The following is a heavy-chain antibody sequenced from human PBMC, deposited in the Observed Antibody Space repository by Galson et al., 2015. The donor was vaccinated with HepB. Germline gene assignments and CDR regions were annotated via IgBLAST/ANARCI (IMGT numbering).Heavy chain of an antibody. D-gene: IGHD6-6*01. Sequence: SLRLSCAAFGFTFSSYGMHWVRQAPGKGLEWVAVISYDGSNKYYADSVKGRFTISRDNSKNTLYLQMNSLRAEDTAVYYCAKDLQSTFDIWGQGTMVTVSS. V-gene: IGHV3-30*18. CDR3: AKDLQSTFDI. CDR2: ISYDGSNK. CDR1: GFTFSSYG. J-gene: IGHJ3*02.